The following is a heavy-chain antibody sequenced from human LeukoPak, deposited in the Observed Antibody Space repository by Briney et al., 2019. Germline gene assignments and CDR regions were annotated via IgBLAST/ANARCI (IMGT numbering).Heavy chain of an antibody. CDR1: GFTVSSHY. D-gene: IGHD2-15*01. J-gene: IGHJ4*02. V-gene: IGHV3-66*01. CDR2: IYSGGST. Sequence: PGGSLRLSCAASGFTVSSHYMSWVRQAPGKGLEWVSVIYSGGSTYYADSVKGRFTISRDNSKNTLYLQMNSLRAEDTAVYYCARARCSGGSCYSGYWGQGTLVTVSS. CDR3: ARARCSGGSCYSGY.